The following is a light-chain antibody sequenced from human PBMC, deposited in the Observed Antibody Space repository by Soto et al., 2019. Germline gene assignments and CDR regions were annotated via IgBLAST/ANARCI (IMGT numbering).Light chain of an antibody. CDR3: QESNYWPEP. V-gene: IGKV3-15*01. CDR2: GAS. CDR1: QSVSTN. J-gene: IGKJ2*01. Sequence: EIVLTQSPGTLSVSPGERANLSCRASQSVSTNLAWFQQKPGQAPRLLIYGASTRATGIPARFSGSGSGTEFPPNLNHLAVEDLAVYFLQESNYWPEPFGPGTKLEV.